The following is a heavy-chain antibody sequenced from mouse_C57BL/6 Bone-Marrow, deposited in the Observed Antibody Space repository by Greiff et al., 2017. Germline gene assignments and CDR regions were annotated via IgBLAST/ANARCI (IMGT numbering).Heavy chain of an antibody. CDR3: ARWNYCGSSYGY. V-gene: IGHV1-81*01. CDR1: GYTFTSYG. CDR2: IYPRSGNT. D-gene: IGHD1-1*01. Sequence: QVQLKESGAELARPGASVKLSCKASGYTFTSYGISWVKQRTGQGLEWIGEIYPRSGNTYYNEKFKGKATLTADKSSSTAYMELRSLTSEDSAVYFCARWNYCGSSYGYWGQGTTLTVSS. J-gene: IGHJ2*01.